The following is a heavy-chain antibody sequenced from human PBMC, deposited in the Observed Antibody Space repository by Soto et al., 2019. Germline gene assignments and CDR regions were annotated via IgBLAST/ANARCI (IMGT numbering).Heavy chain of an antibody. CDR2: ISYDGSNK. CDR1: GFTFSSYG. J-gene: IGHJ6*02. Sequence: GGSLRLSCAASGFTFSSYGMHWVRQAPGKGLEWVAVISYDGSNKYYADSVKGRFTISRDNSKNTLYLQMNSLRAEDTAVYYCAKDYGYSYGYLRQYYYGMDVWGQGTTVTVSS. D-gene: IGHD5-18*01. CDR3: AKDYGYSYGYLRQYYYGMDV. V-gene: IGHV3-30*18.